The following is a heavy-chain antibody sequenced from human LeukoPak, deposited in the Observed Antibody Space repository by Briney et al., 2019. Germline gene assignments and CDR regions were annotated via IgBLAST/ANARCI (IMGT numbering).Heavy chain of an antibody. Sequence: PGGSLRLSCAASAFTFSSYGMHCVRQAPGKGLEWVAVISYDGTNKFYVDSVKGRFTISRDNSKNTLYLQMNSLRAEDTAVYYCARAYSSSWYGLGYYFDYWGQGTLVTVSS. V-gene: IGHV3-30*03. CDR3: ARAYSSSWYGLGYYFDY. CDR1: AFTFSSYG. CDR2: ISYDGTNK. D-gene: IGHD6-13*01. J-gene: IGHJ4*02.